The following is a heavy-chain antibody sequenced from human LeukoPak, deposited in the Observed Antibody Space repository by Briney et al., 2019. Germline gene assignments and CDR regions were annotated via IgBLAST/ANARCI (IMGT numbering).Heavy chain of an antibody. D-gene: IGHD6-19*01. CDR1: GFTFSSYS. CDR2: LSTSSSYI. CDR3: ARDPSSGWPGGNY. Sequence: GGSLRLSCAASGFTFSSYSMSWVRQAPGKGLEWVSSLSTSSSYIYYADSLKGRFTISRDNAKNSLYLQMNSLRAEDTAVYYCARDPSSGWPGGNYWGQGTLVTVSS. V-gene: IGHV3-21*01. J-gene: IGHJ4*02.